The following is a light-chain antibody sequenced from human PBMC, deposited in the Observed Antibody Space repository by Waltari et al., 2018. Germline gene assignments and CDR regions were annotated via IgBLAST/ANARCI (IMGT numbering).Light chain of an antibody. J-gene: IGKJ4*01. CDR2: AAS. CDR1: PGISSY. Sequence: DIQLTQSPSFLSASVGDRVTITCRASPGISSYLVWYQQKPGKAPKVLMSAASTLQTGVPSRFSGSGSGTEFTLTISSLQPEDFATYYCQQVNGYPLTFGGGTKVEIK. V-gene: IGKV1-9*01. CDR3: QQVNGYPLT.